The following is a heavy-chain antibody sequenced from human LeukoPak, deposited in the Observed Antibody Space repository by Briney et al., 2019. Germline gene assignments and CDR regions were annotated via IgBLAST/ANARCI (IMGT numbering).Heavy chain of an antibody. J-gene: IGHJ4*02. CDR3: AKSLSPRRFGESPGVLYY. D-gene: IGHD3-10*01. CDR2: ISGSGGST. CDR1: RFTFSSYA. Sequence: GGSLRLSCAASRFTFSSYAMSWVRQAPGKGLEWVSAISGSGGSTYYADSVKGRFTISRDNSKNTLYLQMNSLRAEDTAVYYCAKSLSPRRFGESPGVLYYWGQGTLVTVSS. V-gene: IGHV3-23*01.